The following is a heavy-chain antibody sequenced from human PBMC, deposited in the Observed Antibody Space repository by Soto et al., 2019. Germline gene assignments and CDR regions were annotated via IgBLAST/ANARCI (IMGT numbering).Heavy chain of an antibody. V-gene: IGHV3-73*02. CDR1: GFTFSAST. D-gene: IGHD1-26*01. J-gene: IGHJ4*02. Sequence: EVQLVESGGGLVQPGGSLKLSCAASGFTFSASTMHWVRQASGKGLEGVGRIRSKANNYATTYAASVKGRFTISRDDSKKTAYLQMNSLETEDTAVYYCTREGAAHEYLGQGTLVTVSS. CDR3: TREGAAHEY. CDR2: IRSKANNYAT.